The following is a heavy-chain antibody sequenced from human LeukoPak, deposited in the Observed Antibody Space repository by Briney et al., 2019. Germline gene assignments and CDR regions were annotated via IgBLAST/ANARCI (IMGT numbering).Heavy chain of an antibody. D-gene: IGHD3-3*01. CDR1: GFTFSGSA. V-gene: IGHV3-73*01. J-gene: IGHJ4*02. Sequence: GGSLRLSCAASGFTFSGSAMHWVRQASGKGLEWVGRIRSKANSYATAYAASVKGRFTISRDDSKNTAYLQMNSLKTEDTAVYYCTRHEADFWSGSGPAFDYWGQGTLVTVSS. CDR3: TRHEADFWSGSGPAFDY. CDR2: IRSKANSYAT.